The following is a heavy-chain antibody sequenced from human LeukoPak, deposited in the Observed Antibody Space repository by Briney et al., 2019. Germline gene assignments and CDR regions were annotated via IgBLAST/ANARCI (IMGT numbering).Heavy chain of an antibody. CDR3: ARGSNSGFDP. J-gene: IGHJ5*02. V-gene: IGHV3-30*02. Sequence: PGGSLRLSCAASGFTFSSYGMHWVRQAPGKGLEWVAFLLFDGSNKYYADSVKGRFTISRDNAKNALYLQMNSLRVEDTAVYYCARGSNSGFDPWGQGTLVTVSS. CDR2: LLFDGSNK. CDR1: GFTFSSYG. D-gene: IGHD2/OR15-2a*01.